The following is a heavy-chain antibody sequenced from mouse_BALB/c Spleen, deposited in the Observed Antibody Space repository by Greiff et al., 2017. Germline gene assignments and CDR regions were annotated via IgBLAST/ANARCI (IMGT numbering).Heavy chain of an antibody. J-gene: IGHJ3*01. CDR3: ARSEDSSGYVGPWFAY. CDR1: GYTFTNYW. D-gene: IGHD3-2*01. CDR2: IYPGGGYT. V-gene: IGHV1-63*02. Sequence: QVHVKQSGAELVRPGTSVKMSCKAAGYTFTNYWIGWVKQRPGHGLEWIGDIYPGGGYTNYNEKFKGKATLTADTSSSTAYMQLSSLTSEDSAIYYCARSEDSSGYVGPWFAYWGQGTLVTVSA.